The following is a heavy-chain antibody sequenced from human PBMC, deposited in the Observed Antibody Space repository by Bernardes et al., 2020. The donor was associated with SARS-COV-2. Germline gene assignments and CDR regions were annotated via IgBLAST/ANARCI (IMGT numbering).Heavy chain of an antibody. Sequence: GGSLRLSCAASGFTFSSYAMHWVRQAPGKGLEWVAVISYDGSNKYYADSVKGRFTISRDNSKNTLYLQMNSLRAEDTAVYYCARVGYDILTGYPYYYYGMDVWGQGTTVTVSS. D-gene: IGHD3-9*01. CDR2: ISYDGSNK. CDR3: ARVGYDILTGYPYYYYGMDV. V-gene: IGHV3-30-3*01. CDR1: GFTFSSYA. J-gene: IGHJ6*02.